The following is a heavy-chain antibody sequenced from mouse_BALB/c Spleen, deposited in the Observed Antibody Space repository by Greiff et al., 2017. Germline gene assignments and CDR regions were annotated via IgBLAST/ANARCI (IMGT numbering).Heavy chain of an antibody. CDR1: GYTFTSYV. J-gene: IGHJ3*01. Sequence: EVQLQQSGPELVKPGASVKMSCKASGYTFTSYVMHWVKQKPGQGLEWIGYINPYNDGTNYNEKFKGKATLSSDKSSSTAYLELSSLTSEDSAVYCSARGHWDGAWFAYWGQGTLVTVSA. CDR2: INPYNDGT. CDR3: ARGHWDGAWFAY. V-gene: IGHV1-14*01. D-gene: IGHD4-1*01.